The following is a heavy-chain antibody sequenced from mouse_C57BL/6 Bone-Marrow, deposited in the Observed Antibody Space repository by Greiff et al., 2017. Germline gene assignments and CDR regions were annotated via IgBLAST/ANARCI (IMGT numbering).Heavy chain of an antibody. Sequence: QVQLQQSGAELVKPGASVKLSCKASGYTFTSYWMHWVKQRPGKGLEWIGMIHPNSGSTNYNEKFKSKATLTVDKSSSTAYMQRSLLTSEYSAFYYCARRWFYFDYWGQGTTLTVSS. J-gene: IGHJ2*01. CDR2: IHPNSGST. CDR1: GYTFTSYW. V-gene: IGHV1-64*01. CDR3: ARRWFYFDY. D-gene: IGHD2-3*01.